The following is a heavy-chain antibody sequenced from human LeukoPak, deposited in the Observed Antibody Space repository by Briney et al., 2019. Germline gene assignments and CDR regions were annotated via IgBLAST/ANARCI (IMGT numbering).Heavy chain of an antibody. Sequence: GGSLRLACAASGFTFSTYSMNWVRQAPGKGLEWVSYISSGSSSISYADSVKGRFTISRDNAKNSLYLQMNSLRDEDTAVYYCARVRWASYYFEYWGQGTLVTVSS. CDR1: GFTFSTYS. J-gene: IGHJ4*02. D-gene: IGHD4-23*01. V-gene: IGHV3-48*02. CDR2: ISSGSSSI. CDR3: ARVRWASYYFEY.